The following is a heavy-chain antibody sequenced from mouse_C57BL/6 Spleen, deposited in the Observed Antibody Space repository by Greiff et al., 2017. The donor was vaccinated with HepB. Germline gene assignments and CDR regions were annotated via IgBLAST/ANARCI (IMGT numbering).Heavy chain of an antibody. J-gene: IGHJ3*01. Sequence: QVQLKQPGAELVKPGASVKLSCKASGYTFTSYWMHWVKQRPGQGLEWIGMIHPNSGSTNYNEKFKSKATLTVDKSSSTAYMQLSSLTSEDSAVYYCAREGDGYVLFADWGQGTLVTVSA. CDR2: IHPNSGST. CDR1: GYTFTSYW. V-gene: IGHV1-64*01. CDR3: AREGDGYVLFAD. D-gene: IGHD2-2*01.